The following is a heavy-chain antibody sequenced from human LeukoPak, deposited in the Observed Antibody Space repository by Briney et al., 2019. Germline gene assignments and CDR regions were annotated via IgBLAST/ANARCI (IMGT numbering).Heavy chain of an antibody. J-gene: IGHJ5*02. D-gene: IGHD3-10*01. CDR3: ARPTSVRGVMTNWFDP. Sequence: ASVKVSCKASGYTFTSHGITWVRQAPGQGLEWVGWINAYNGHTNYVQNLQGRATMTTDTSTSTAYMELRSLRSDDTAVYYCARPTSVRGVMTNWFDPWGQGTLVTVSS. CDR1: GYTFTSHG. CDR2: INAYNGHT. V-gene: IGHV1-18*01.